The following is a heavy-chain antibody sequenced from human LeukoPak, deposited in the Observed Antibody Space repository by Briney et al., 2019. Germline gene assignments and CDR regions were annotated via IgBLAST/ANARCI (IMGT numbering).Heavy chain of an antibody. D-gene: IGHD1-14*01. V-gene: IGHV1-2*06. J-gene: IGHJ4*02. CDR3: AKAKPQGSDRDFDY. Sequence: VASVKVSCKTSGYTFTGYYMHWVRQAPGQGLEWMGRINPNSGDTNYAQKFQGRVTMTGDTSITTAYMELNSLRSGDTAVYYCAKAKPQGSDRDFDYWGQGTLVTVSS. CDR2: INPNSGDT. CDR1: GYTFTGYY.